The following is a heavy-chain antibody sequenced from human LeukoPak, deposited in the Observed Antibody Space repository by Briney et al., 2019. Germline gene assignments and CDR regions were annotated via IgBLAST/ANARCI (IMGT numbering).Heavy chain of an antibody. V-gene: IGHV1-2*02. Sequence: ASVKVSCKASGYTFTGYYMHWVRQAPGQGLEWMGWINPNSGGTNYAQKFQGRVTMTRDTSISTAYMELSRLRSDDTAVYYCARSSSGWAYFDYWGQGTLVTASS. CDR1: GYTFTGYY. CDR2: INPNSGGT. J-gene: IGHJ4*02. D-gene: IGHD6-19*01. CDR3: ARSSSGWAYFDY.